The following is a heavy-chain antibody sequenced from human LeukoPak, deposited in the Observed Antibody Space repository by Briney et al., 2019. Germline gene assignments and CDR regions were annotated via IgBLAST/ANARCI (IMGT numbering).Heavy chain of an antibody. D-gene: IGHD3-22*01. J-gene: IGHJ3*02. Sequence: SETLSLTCTVSGGSISSSSYYWGWIRQPPGKGLEWIGSIYYSGSTYYNPSLKSRVTISVDTSKNQFSLKLSSVTAADTAVYYCARRPDTYYYDSSGYYSPRDDAFDIWGQGTMVTGSS. CDR1: GGSISSSSYY. CDR3: ARRPDTYYYDSSGYYSPRDDAFDI. CDR2: IYYSGST. V-gene: IGHV4-39*01.